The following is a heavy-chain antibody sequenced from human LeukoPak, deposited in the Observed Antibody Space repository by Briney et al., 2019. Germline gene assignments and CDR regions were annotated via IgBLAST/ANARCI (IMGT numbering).Heavy chain of an antibody. CDR1: GYTFTSYW. J-gene: IGHJ4*02. CDR3: ARLDIRDGYSGDY. V-gene: IGHV5-51*01. D-gene: IGHD5-24*01. Sequence: GESLKISCKGSGYTFTSYWIGWVRQMPGEGLEWMGIIYPGDSDTRYSPSFQGQVTISADKSISTAYLQWSSLEASDTAMYYCARLDIRDGYSGDYWGQGTLVTVSS. CDR2: IYPGDSDT.